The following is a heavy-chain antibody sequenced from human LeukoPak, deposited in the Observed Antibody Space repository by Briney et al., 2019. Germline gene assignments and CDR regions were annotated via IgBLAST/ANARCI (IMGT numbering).Heavy chain of an antibody. D-gene: IGHD2-2*01. CDR3: AKEGIPAANWLDY. CDR2: ISYDGSNK. J-gene: IGHJ4*02. V-gene: IGHV3-30*18. Sequence: GGSLRLSCAASGFTFSSYGMHWVRQAPGKGLEWVAVISYDGSNKYYADSVKGRFTISRDNSKNTLYLQMNSLRAEDTAVYYCAKEGIPAANWLDYWGQGTLVTVSS. CDR1: GFTFSSYG.